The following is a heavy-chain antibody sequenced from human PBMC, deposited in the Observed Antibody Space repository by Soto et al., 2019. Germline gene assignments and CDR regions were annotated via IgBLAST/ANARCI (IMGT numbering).Heavy chain of an antibody. Sequence: QVQLVQSGAEVKKPGSSVKVSCTASGGTFSSYAISWVRQAPGQGLEWMGGIIPIFGTANYAQKFQGRVTITADESTSTAYKELSSLRSEDTAVYYCAVWLLSSSWYNGMDVWGQGTTVTVSS. D-gene: IGHD6-13*01. CDR3: AVWLLSSSWYNGMDV. CDR2: IIPIFGTA. V-gene: IGHV1-69*01. CDR1: GGTFSSYA. J-gene: IGHJ6*02.